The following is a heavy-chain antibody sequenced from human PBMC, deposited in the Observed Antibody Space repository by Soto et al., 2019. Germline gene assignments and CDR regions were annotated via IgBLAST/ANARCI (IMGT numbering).Heavy chain of an antibody. V-gene: IGHV3-33*01. D-gene: IGHD2-2*01. CDR1: GFTFSSYG. CDR3: ARASFPHCSDTSCYLDWYFHL. Sequence: ERSLRLSCAASGFTFSSYGMHWVRQAPGKRLEWVAVIWFDGSYKYYADSVKGRFTISRDNSKNSLYLQMNSLRAEDTAVYYCARASFPHCSDTSCYLDWYFHLWGRGTLVTVSS. CDR2: IWFDGSYK. J-gene: IGHJ2*01.